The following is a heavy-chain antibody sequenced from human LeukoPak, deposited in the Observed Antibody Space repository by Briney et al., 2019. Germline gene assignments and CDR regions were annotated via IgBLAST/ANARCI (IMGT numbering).Heavy chain of an antibody. CDR3: ARDFGYCSGGSCYTRMDV. Sequence: GGSPRLSCAASGFTFSSNWMSWVRQASGKGLEWVSNIKGDGGEKNYVDSVKGRFIISRDNAKNSLYLQMNSLRAEDTAVYYCARDFGYCSGGSCYTRMDVWGKGTTVTVSS. CDR2: IKGDGGEK. J-gene: IGHJ6*03. V-gene: IGHV3-7*01. CDR1: GFTFSSNW. D-gene: IGHD2-15*01.